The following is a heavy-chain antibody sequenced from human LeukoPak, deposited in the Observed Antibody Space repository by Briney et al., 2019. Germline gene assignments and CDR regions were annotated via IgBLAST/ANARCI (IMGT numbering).Heavy chain of an antibody. CDR2: IWYDGSNK. J-gene: IGHJ3*02. CDR3: ARDRVLPAAIHFDI. Sequence: PGGPLRLSCAASGFTFSSYGMHWVRQAPGKGLEWVAVIWYDGSNKYYADSVKGRFTISRDNSKNTLYLQMNSLRAEDTAVYYCARDRVLPAAIHFDIWGQGTMVTVSS. D-gene: IGHD2-2*02. CDR1: GFTFSSYG. V-gene: IGHV3-33*01.